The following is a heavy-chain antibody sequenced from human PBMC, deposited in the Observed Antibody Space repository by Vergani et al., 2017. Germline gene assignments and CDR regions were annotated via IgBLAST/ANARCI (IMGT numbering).Heavy chain of an antibody. D-gene: IGHD3-16*01. CDR1: GYIFTSYW. CDR3: ARLTQGESPAAPFHWYFDV. CDR2: IYPGDSDT. J-gene: IGHJ2*01. Sequence: EVQLVQSGAEVKTSGESLKISCKGSGYIFTSYWIGWVRQMPGKGLGWLGIIYPGDSDTRYSPSFQGQVPISADKSISTAYLQWSSLKASDTAMYYCARLTQGESPAAPFHWYFDVWGRGSLVTVYS. V-gene: IGHV5-51*03.